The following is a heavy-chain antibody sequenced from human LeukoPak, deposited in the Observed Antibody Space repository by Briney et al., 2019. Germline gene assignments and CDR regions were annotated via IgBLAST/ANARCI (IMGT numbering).Heavy chain of an antibody. CDR3: ASSDISRQNSY. J-gene: IGHJ4*02. CDR2: ISAYNGNT. V-gene: IGHV1-18*01. D-gene: IGHD2-15*01. Sequence: GASVKVSCKASGYTFTNYGISWVRQAPGQGLEWMGWISAYNGNTNYAQKLQGRVTMTTDTSTSTAYMELRSLRSDDTAVYYCASSDISRQNSYWGQGTLVTVSS. CDR1: GYTFTNYG.